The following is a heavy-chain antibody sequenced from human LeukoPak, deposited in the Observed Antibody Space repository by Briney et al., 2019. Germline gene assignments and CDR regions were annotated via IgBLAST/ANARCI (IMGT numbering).Heavy chain of an antibody. Sequence: SQTLSLTCAISGDSVSSNSAAWNWIRQSPSRGLEWLGRTYYRSKWYIDYAGSVKSRISINPDTSKNQVSLQLNSVAPEDTAVYYCARVHSSHGYFDNWGQGTLVTVSS. V-gene: IGHV6-1*01. CDR2: TYYRSKWYI. CDR1: GDSVSSNSAA. D-gene: IGHD3-22*01. CDR3: ARVHSSHGYFDN. J-gene: IGHJ4*02.